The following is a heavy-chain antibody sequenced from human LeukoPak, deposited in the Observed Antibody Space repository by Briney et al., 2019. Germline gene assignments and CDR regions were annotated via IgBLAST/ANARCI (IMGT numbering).Heavy chain of an antibody. Sequence: ASVKVSCKASGYTFTSYGISWVRQAPGQGLEWMGWISAYNGNTNYAQKLQGRVTMTTDTSTSTAYMELRSLRSDDTAVYYCARDRVGVGSGSYYRPVAEGRAPSSNDYWGQGTLVTVSS. V-gene: IGHV1-18*01. CDR3: ARDRVGVGSGSYYRPVAEGRAPSSNDY. CDR1: GYTFTSYG. J-gene: IGHJ4*02. D-gene: IGHD3-10*01. CDR2: ISAYNGNT.